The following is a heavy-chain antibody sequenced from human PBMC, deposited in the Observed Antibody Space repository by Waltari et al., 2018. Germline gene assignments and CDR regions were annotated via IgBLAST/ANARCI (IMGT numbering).Heavy chain of an antibody. Sequence: EVQLLESGGGLVQPGGSLRLSCAASGFTFSSYAMSWVRQAPGEGLEWVSSISGSGAAIYYADSVKGRFTISRDNSKNTLYLQMISLRAEDTAVYYCAEAGLYVRDYYYDYSMGVWGQGTTVTVSS. CDR1: GFTFSSYA. D-gene: IGHD3-16*01. CDR2: ISGSGAAI. V-gene: IGHV3-23*01. CDR3: AEAGLYVRDYYYDYSMGV. J-gene: IGHJ6*02.